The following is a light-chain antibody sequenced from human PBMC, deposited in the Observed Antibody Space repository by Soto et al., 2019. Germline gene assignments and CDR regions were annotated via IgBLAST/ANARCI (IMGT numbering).Light chain of an antibody. CDR2: GAS. CDR1: QTVGNNY. V-gene: IGKV3-20*01. CDR3: QQYASSPLT. Sequence: EIVLTQSPGTLSLSPGERATLSCRASQTVGNNYLAWYQQKPGQTPRLLIHGASNRATGIPDRISGSGSGTAFALFISRLEPEDFAVYDCQQYASSPLTFAGGTKVEIK. J-gene: IGKJ4*01.